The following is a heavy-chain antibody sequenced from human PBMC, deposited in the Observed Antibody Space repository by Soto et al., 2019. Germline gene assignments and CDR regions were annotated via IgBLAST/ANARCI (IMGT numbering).Heavy chain of an antibody. CDR3: ARAAPLHTPTLNWYYVLMDC. CDR2: ISAYNGNT. J-gene: IGHJ4*02. CDR1: GYTFTSYG. Sequence: ASVKVSCKASGYTFTSYGISWVRQAPGQGLEWMGWISAYNGNTNYAQKLQGRVTMTTDTSTSTAYMELRSLRSDDTAVYYCARAAPLHTPTLNWYYVLMDCWGQGTMVTVSS. V-gene: IGHV1-18*04. D-gene: IGHD1-7*01.